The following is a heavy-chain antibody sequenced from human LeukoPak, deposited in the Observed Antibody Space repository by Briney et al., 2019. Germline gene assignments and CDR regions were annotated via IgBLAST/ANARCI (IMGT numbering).Heavy chain of an antibody. CDR3: ARDSTGWQADSFDV. V-gene: IGHV3-7*01. CDR1: GFTFSSHR. J-gene: IGHJ3*01. CDR2: IKQDGSEQ. D-gene: IGHD2-8*02. Sequence: GGSLRLSCVASGFTFSSHRMSWVRQAPGKGLEWVADIKQDGSEQYYVDSVRGRSTISRDNGKNSLYLQMNSLRVEDTAVYFCARDSTGWQADSFDVWGQGTMVTVSS.